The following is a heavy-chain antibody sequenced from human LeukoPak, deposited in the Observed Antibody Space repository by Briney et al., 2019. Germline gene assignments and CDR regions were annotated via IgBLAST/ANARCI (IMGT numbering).Heavy chain of an antibody. Sequence: GGSLRLSCAASGFTFSSYSMNWVRQAPGKGLEWVSSISSSSSYIYYADSVKGRFTISRDNAKNSLYLQVNSLRAEDTAVYYCARDRQNSNYGGWGQGTLVTVSS. J-gene: IGHJ4*02. CDR1: GFTFSSYS. V-gene: IGHV3-21*01. CDR2: ISSSSSYI. CDR3: ARDRQNSNYGG. D-gene: IGHD4-11*01.